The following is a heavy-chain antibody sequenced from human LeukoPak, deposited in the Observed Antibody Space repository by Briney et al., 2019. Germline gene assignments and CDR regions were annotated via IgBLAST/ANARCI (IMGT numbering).Heavy chain of an antibody. V-gene: IGHV4-34*01. J-gene: IGHJ5*02. Sequence: PGGSLRLSCAASGFTFSSYEMNWVRQPPGKGLEWIGEINHSGSTNYNPSLKSRVTISVDTSKNQFSLKLSSVTAADTAVYYCARGPSGVVPAAIGGCWFDPWGQGTLVTVSS. CDR2: INHSGST. CDR3: ARGPSGVVPAAIGGCWFDP. D-gene: IGHD2-2*01. CDR1: GFTFSSYE.